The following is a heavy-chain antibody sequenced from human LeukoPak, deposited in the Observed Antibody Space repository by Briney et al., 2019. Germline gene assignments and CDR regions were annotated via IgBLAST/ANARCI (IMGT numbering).Heavy chain of an antibody. CDR3: ATGNYNRPFDY. CDR2: VSGSGGST. CDR1: GFTFSSYT. Sequence: GGSLRLSCAASGFTFSSYTMSWVRQAPGKGLEWVSAVSGSGGSTYYADSVKGRFTISRDNTKNTLYLQLNSLRAEDTAVYYCATGNYNRPFDYWGQGTLVTVSS. D-gene: IGHD1-7*01. J-gene: IGHJ4*02. V-gene: IGHV3-23*01.